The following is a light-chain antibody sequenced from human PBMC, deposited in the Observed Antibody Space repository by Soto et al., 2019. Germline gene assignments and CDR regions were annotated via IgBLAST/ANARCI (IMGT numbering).Light chain of an antibody. J-gene: IGKJ2*01. CDR1: QSVLSNS. CDR3: QQYSNTPQT. Sequence: DIVMTQSPESLVVSLGERATINCKSSQSVLSNSIAWYQQKPGQPPKLLIYWASTRESGVPDRFSGSGSGTEFTLTISSLQAEDAAVYYCQQYSNTPQTFGQGTRLEIK. V-gene: IGKV4-1*01. CDR2: WAS.